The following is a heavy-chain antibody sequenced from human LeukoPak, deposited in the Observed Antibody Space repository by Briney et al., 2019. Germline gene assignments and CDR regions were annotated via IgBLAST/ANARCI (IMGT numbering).Heavy chain of an antibody. CDR1: GVSISSSNSY. Sequence: SETLSLTYTVSGVSISSSNSYWGWIRQPPGKGLERIGSIYYSGNTYYNASLKSQVSISIDTSKNQFSLRLTSVTAADTAVYYCARKRWLPLGHFDYWGQGTLVTVSS. CDR2: IYYSGNT. V-gene: IGHV4-39*01. J-gene: IGHJ4*02. CDR3: ARKRWLPLGHFDY. D-gene: IGHD5-24*01.